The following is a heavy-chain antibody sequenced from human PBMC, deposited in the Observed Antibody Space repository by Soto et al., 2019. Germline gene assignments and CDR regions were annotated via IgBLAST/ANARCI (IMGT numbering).Heavy chain of an antibody. CDR3: ARGNDILTGYYEDYYYGMDV. CDR2: MNPNSGNT. V-gene: IGHV1-8*01. D-gene: IGHD3-9*01. J-gene: IGHJ6*02. Sequence: EASVKVSCKASGYTFTSYDINWVRQATGQGLEWMGWMNPNSGNTGYAQKFQGRVTMTRNTSISTAYMELSSLRSEDTAVYYCARGNDILTGYYEDYYYGMDVWGQGTTVTV. CDR1: GYTFTSYD.